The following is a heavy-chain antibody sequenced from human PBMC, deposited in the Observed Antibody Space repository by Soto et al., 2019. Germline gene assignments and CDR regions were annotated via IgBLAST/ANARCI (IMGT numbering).Heavy chain of an antibody. CDR1: GGSISSGGYS. CDR3: ARVAVAGTRIDY. V-gene: IGHV4-30-2*01. Sequence: SETLSLTCAVSGGSISSGGYSWSWIRQPPGKGLEWIGYIYHSGSTYYNPSLKSRVTISVDRSKNQFSLKLSSVTAADTAVYYCARVAVAGTRIDYWGQGTLVTVSS. J-gene: IGHJ4*02. D-gene: IGHD6-19*01. CDR2: IYHSGST.